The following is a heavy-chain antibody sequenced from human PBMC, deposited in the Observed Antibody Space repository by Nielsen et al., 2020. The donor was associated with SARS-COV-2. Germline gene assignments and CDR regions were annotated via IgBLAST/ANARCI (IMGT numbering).Heavy chain of an antibody. V-gene: IGHV3-15*01. J-gene: IGHJ4*02. CDR1: GFTFSNAW. Sequence: GESLKISCAASGFTFSNAWMSWVRQAPRKGLEWVGRIKSKTDGGTTDYAAPVKGRFTISRDDSKNTLYLQMNSLKTEDTAVYYCTTSYDILTGYYSFDYWGQGTLVTVSS. CDR2: IKSKTDGGTT. CDR3: TTSYDILTGYYSFDY. D-gene: IGHD3-9*01.